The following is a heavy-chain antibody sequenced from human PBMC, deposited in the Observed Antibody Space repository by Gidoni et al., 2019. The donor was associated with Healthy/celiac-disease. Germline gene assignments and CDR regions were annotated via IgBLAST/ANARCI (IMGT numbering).Heavy chain of an antibody. V-gene: IGHV1-69*01. CDR3: AREVLIGTRSGYPLGYFDL. D-gene: IGHD3-22*01. Sequence: QVQLVQSGAEVKKPGSSVKVSCKASGGTFSSYAISWVRQAPGQGLEWMGGIIPIFGTANYAQKFQGRVTITADESTSTAYMELSSLRSEDTAVYYCAREVLIGTRSGYPLGYFDLWGRGTLVTVSS. J-gene: IGHJ2*01. CDR2: IIPIFGTA. CDR1: GGTFSSYA.